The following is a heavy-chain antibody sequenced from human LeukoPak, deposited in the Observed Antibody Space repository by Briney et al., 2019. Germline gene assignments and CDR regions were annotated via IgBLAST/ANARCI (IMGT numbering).Heavy chain of an antibody. D-gene: IGHD6-19*01. Sequence: GGSLRLSCAASGFTFSSYSMNWVRQAPGKGLEWVSSISSSSSYIYYADSVKGRFTISRDNAKNSLYLQMNSLRAEDTAVYYCARGGESGWSYYFDYWGQGTLVTVSS. CDR2: ISSSSSYI. CDR1: GFTFSSYS. V-gene: IGHV3-21*04. J-gene: IGHJ4*02. CDR3: ARGGESGWSYYFDY.